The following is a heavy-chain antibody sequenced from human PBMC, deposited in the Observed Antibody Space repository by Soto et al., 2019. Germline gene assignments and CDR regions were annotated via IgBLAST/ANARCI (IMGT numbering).Heavy chain of an antibody. CDR1: GFASTSFA. CDR2: ISDGGSST. J-gene: IGHJ4*02. D-gene: IGHD5-18*01. V-gene: IGHV3-23*01. CDR3: ARGGQRYSYGLPDS. Sequence: EVQLLESGGGLVQPGGSLRLSCAASGFASTSFAMTWVRQAPGKGLEWVSAISDGGSSTYYADSVRGRFTISRDNSKNTVYLQMNDLRAEDTAVYYCARGGQRYSYGLPDSWAQGTLVTVSS.